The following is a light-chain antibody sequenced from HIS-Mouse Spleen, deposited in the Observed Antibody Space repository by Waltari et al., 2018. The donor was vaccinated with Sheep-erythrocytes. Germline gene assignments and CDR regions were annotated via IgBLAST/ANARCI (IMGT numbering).Light chain of an antibody. CDR3: CSYAGSSTFHVV. J-gene: IGLJ2*01. CDR1: SSDVGSYNL. Sequence: QSALTQPASVSGSPGQWITISCTGTSSDVGSYNLVSWYQQHPGKAPKLMIYEGSKRPSGVSNRFSGAKSGNTASLTISGLQAEDEADYYCCSYAGSSTFHVVFGGGTKLTVL. CDR2: EGS. V-gene: IGLV2-23*03.